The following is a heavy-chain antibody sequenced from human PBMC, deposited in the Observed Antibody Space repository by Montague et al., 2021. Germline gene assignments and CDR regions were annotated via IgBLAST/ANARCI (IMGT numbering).Heavy chain of an antibody. CDR3: ARQGFYESGGFFI. Sequence: SETLSLTCSVSGDSINGWYWSWIRQPPGKGLEWICSVFSSGATNYNPSLKSRVTMSADTSKNQVSLRVNSVTAADTAVYYCARQGFYESGGFFIWGLGTLVTVSS. CDR1: GDSINGWY. D-gene: IGHD3-22*01. CDR2: VFSSGAT. V-gene: IGHV4-59*01. J-gene: IGHJ1*01.